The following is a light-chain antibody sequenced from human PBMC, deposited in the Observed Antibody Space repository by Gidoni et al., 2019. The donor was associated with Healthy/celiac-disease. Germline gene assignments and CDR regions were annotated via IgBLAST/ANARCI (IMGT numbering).Light chain of an antibody. V-gene: IGKV3-20*01. J-gene: IGKJ1*01. CDR2: GAA. Sequence: EIVLTQSPGTLSLSPGERATPSCRASQRVSSTYLAWYQQKPGQAPRLLIYGAASRVTGVPDRFSVSGSVTDFTLTISRLGPEDFAVYYCQQGAFGQGTKVEMK. CDR1: QRVSSTY. CDR3: QQGA.